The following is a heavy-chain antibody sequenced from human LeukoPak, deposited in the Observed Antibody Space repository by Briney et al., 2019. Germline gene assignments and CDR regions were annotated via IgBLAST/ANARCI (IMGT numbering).Heavy chain of an antibody. CDR3: ARVAMVRGAESWFDP. CDR2: IYYSGST. D-gene: IGHD3-10*01. V-gene: IGHV4-59*01. CDR1: GGSISSYY. Sequence: SETLSLTCTVSGGSISSYYWSWIRQPPGKGLEWIGYIYYSGSTNYNPSLKSRVTISVDTSKNQFSLKLSSVTAADTAVYHCARVAMVRGAESWFDPWGQGTLVTVSS. J-gene: IGHJ5*02.